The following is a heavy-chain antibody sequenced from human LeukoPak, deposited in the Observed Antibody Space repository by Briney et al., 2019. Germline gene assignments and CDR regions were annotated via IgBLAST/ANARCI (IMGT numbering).Heavy chain of an antibody. CDR1: GYSFTSYW. CDR2: IYPGDSDT. V-gene: IGHV5-51*01. CDR3: ARLSCSSTSCYEPYYYDYMDV. Sequence: GESLKISCKGSGYSFTSYWIGWVRQMPGKVLEWMGIIYPGDSDTRYSPSFQGQVTISADKSISTAYLQWSSLKASDTAMYYCARLSCSSTSCYEPYYYDYMDVWGKGTTVTVSS. D-gene: IGHD2-2*01. J-gene: IGHJ6*03.